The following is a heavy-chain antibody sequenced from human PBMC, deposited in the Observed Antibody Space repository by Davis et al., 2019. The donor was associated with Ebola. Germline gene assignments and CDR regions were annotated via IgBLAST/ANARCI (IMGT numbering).Heavy chain of an antibody. CDR2: INHSGST. CDR1: GGSFSGYY. D-gene: IGHD3-10*01. V-gene: IGHV4-34*01. Sequence: MPSETLSLTCAVYGGSFSGYYWSWIRQPPGKGLEWIGEINHSGSTNYNPSLKSRVTISVDTSKNQFSLKLSSVTAADTAVYYCARSRWFRGRDAFDIWGQGTMVTASS. J-gene: IGHJ3*02. CDR3: ARSRWFRGRDAFDI.